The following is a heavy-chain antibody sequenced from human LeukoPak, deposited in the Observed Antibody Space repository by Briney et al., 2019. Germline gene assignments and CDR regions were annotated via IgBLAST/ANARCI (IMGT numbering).Heavy chain of an antibody. CDR3: AKDSRVLMVYGASSDY. CDR2: IQYDGSNK. J-gene: IGHJ4*02. Sequence: QPGRSLRLSCAASGFTFSSYGMHWVRQAPGKGLEWVAFIQYDGSNKYYADSVKGRFTISRDNSKNTLYLQMNSLRAEDTAVYYCAKDSRVLMVYGASSDYWGQGTLVTVSS. V-gene: IGHV3-30*02. D-gene: IGHD2-8*01. CDR1: GFTFSSYG.